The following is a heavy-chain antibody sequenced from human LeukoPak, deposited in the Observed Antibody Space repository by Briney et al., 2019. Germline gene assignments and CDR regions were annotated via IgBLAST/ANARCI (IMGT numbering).Heavy chain of an antibody. CDR2: IYYSGST. D-gene: IGHD3-22*01. CDR1: GGSISSSSYY. V-gene: IGHV4-39*01. J-gene: IGHJ4*02. CDR3: ARQGWDYDSSGHFDY. Sequence: SETLSLTCTASGGSISSSSYYWGWIRQPPGKGLEWIGSIYYSGSTYYNPSLKSRVTISVDTSKNQFSLKLSSVTAADTAVYYCARQGWDYDSSGHFDYWGQGTLVTVSS.